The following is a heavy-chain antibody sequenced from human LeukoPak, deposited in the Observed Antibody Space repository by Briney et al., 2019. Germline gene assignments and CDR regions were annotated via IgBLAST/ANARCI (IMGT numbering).Heavy chain of an antibody. J-gene: IGHJ3*02. CDR1: GFTFSSYA. D-gene: IGHD3-9*01. CDR3: ARDPLLRYFDWPYSLDAFDI. CDR2: ISYDGSNK. Sequence: PGGSLRLSCAASGFTFSSYAMHWVRQAPGNGLEWVAVISYDGSNKYYADSVKGRFTISRDNSKNTLYLQMNSLRAEDTAVYYCARDPLLRYFDWPYSLDAFDIWGQGTMVTVSS. V-gene: IGHV3-30-3*01.